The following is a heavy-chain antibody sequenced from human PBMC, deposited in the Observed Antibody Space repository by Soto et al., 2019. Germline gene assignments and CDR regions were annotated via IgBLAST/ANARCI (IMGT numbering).Heavy chain of an antibody. CDR3: ALRSMAVVPEY. V-gene: IGHV4-59*01. CDR2: LYYGWSA. J-gene: IGHJ4*02. CDR1: GDSISSYY. D-gene: IGHD3-22*01. Sequence: QVQLQESGPGLVKPSETLSLTCAVSGDSISSYYCMWIRQPPGKGLESIGYLYYGWSANYNPSLKSLVTLSVDTSTNQCSLTLSSMTTADTAVYYFALRSMAVVPEYWGQGTLVSISS.